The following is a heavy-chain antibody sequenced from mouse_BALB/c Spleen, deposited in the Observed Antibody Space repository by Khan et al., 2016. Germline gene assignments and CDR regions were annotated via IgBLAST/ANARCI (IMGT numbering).Heavy chain of an antibody. V-gene: IGHV3-6*02. CDR3: AGEGDYGYAGY. Sequence: EVQLQESGPGLVKPSQSLSLTCSVTGYSITSGYYWNWIRQFPGNKLEWLGYISFDGSNNYNPSLKNRISITRDTSKNQFFLKLNSVTTEDTATYYCAGEGDYGYAGYWGQGTSPTVSS. J-gene: IGHJ2*02. D-gene: IGHD2-2*01. CDR2: ISFDGSN. CDR1: GYSITSGYY.